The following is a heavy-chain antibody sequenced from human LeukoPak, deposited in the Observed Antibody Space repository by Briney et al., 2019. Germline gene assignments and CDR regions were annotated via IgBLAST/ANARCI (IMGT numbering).Heavy chain of an antibody. Sequence: GGSLRLSCAASGFTFDDYAMHWVRQAPGKGLEWVSLISWDGGSTYYADSVKGRFTISRDNSKNSLYLQMNSLRAEDTALYYCAKDLGYYGSGSFMDVWGKGTTVTVSS. V-gene: IGHV3-43D*03. CDR2: ISWDGGST. J-gene: IGHJ6*03. D-gene: IGHD3-10*01. CDR1: GFTFDDYA. CDR3: AKDLGYYGSGSFMDV.